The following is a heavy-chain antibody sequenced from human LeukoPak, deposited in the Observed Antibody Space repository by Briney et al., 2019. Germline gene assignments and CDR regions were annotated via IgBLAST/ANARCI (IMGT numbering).Heavy chain of an antibody. J-gene: IGHJ4*02. CDR2: IYYTGST. CDR1: GGSISSLY. CDR3: ARASDSSGYYDLDY. D-gene: IGHD3-22*01. V-gene: IGHV4-59*01. Sequence: SETLSLTCSVSGGSISSLYWSWIRQPPGKGLEWIGYIYYTGSTNYNPSLKSRVTISVDTSKNQFSLKLSSVTAADTAVYYCARASDSSGYYDLDYWGQGTLVTVSS.